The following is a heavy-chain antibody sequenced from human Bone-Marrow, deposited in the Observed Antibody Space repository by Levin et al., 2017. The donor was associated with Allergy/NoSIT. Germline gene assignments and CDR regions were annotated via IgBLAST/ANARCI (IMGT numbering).Heavy chain of an antibody. D-gene: IGHD6-13*01. Sequence: SQTLSLTCTVSGGSISSGDYYWSWIRQPPGKGLEWIGYIYYSGSTYYNPSLKSRVTISVDTSKNQFSLKLSSVTAADTAVYYCARDGAQLVPSGVGVGSYGMDVWGQGTTVTVSS. CDR1: GGSISSGDYY. J-gene: IGHJ6*02. CDR3: ARDGAQLVPSGVGVGSYGMDV. CDR2: IYYSGST. V-gene: IGHV4-30-4*01.